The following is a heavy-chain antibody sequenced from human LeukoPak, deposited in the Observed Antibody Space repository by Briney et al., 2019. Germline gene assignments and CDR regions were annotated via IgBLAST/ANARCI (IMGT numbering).Heavy chain of an antibody. CDR3: ARGGYSGYDFWFDP. CDR1: GGSFSGYY. CDR2: INHSGST. Sequence: KPSETPSLTCAVYGGSFSGYYWSWIRQPPGKGLEWIGEINHSGSTNYNPSLKSRVTISVDTSKNQFSLKLSSVTAADTAVYYCARGGYSGYDFWFDPWGQGTLVTVSS. J-gene: IGHJ5*02. D-gene: IGHD5-12*01. V-gene: IGHV4-34*01.